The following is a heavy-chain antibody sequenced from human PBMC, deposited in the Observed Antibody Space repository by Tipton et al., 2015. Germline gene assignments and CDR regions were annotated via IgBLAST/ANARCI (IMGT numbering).Heavy chain of an antibody. Sequence: TLSLTCTVSGGSVSSANYYWTWIRQPPGKGLEWIGYIYYSGNTNYNPSLKSRLTISVDTSKNQFSLKLSSVTAADTAVYYCARGGFSGSHSSDAFDIWGQGTMVTVSS. CDR1: GGSVSSANYY. CDR2: IYYSGNT. D-gene: IGHD1-26*01. J-gene: IGHJ3*02. V-gene: IGHV4-61*01. CDR3: ARGGFSGSHSSDAFDI.